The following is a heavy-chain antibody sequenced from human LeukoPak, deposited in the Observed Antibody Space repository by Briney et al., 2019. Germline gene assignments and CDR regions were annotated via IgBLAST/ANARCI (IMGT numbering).Heavy chain of an antibody. CDR3: ARGGDGSSWYSDY. J-gene: IGHJ4*02. CDR2: INHSGST. CDR1: GGSFSGYY. V-gene: IGHV4-34*01. Sequence: SETLSLTCAVYGGSFSGYYWSWIRQPPGKGLEWIGEINHSGSTYYNPSLKSRVTISVDTSKNQFSLKLISVTAADTAVYYCARGGDGSSWYSDYWGQGTLVAVSS. D-gene: IGHD6-13*01.